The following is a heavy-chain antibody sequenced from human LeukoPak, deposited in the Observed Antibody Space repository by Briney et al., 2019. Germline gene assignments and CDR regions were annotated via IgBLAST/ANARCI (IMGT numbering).Heavy chain of an antibody. D-gene: IGHD6-13*01. CDR3: AREGIAHDY. J-gene: IGHJ4*02. CDR2: INPNSGDT. CDR1: GFTFIGYY. V-gene: IGHV1-2*02. Sequence: ASVKVSCKTSGFTFIGYYIHWIRQAPGQGLEWMGWINPNSGDTNYAQQFQGRVTMTRDTSITTAYMELSRLRSDDTAVYYCAREGIAHDYWGQGTLVTVSS.